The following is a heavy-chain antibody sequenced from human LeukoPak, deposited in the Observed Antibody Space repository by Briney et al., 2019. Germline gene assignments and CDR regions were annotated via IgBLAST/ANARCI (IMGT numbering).Heavy chain of an antibody. CDR1: GGSISNDGYY. J-gene: IGHJ5*02. V-gene: IGHV4-31*03. Sequence: TLSLTCNVPGGSISNDGYYWSWVRQHPGKGLGWLGYIYYSGSTYYNPSLKSRVTLSVDTSKSQFSLRLSSVTAADTAVYYCARDLTGDQFFDPWGQGTLVTVSS. D-gene: IGHD7-27*01. CDR3: ARDLTGDQFFDP. CDR2: IYYSGST.